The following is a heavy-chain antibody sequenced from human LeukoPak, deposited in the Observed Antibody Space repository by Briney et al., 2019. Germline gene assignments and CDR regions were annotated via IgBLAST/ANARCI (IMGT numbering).Heavy chain of an antibody. Sequence: ASVKVSCKASGYTFTSSYIHWMRQAPGQGLEWMGVIYPSGGATTYAQNFQGRVTMTRDTSTSTVYMELSSLRSEDTAVYYCARDSSYYTLDYWGQGTLVTVSS. J-gene: IGHJ4*02. CDR3: ARDSSYYTLDY. CDR1: GYTFTSSY. D-gene: IGHD1-26*01. CDR2: IYPSGGAT. V-gene: IGHV1-46*01.